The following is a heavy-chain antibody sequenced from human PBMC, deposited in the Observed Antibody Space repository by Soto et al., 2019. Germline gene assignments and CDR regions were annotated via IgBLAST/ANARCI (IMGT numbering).Heavy chain of an antibody. D-gene: IGHD1-26*01. CDR2: INPSGGST. CDR3: ARARSVSYRYTFFDY. CDR1: GCTFTSYY. V-gene: IGHV1-46*01. J-gene: IGHJ4*02. Sequence: GASVKVSCKASGCTFTSYYMHWVRQAPGQGLEWMGIINPSGGSTSYAQKFQGRVTMTRDTSTSTVYMELSSLRSEDTAVYYCARARSVSYRYTFFDYWGQGTLVTVSS.